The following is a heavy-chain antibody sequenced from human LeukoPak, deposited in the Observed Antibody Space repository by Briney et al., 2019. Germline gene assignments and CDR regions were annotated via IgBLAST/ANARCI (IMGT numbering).Heavy chain of an antibody. J-gene: IGHJ2*01. CDR2: IYYSGST. CDR1: GGSISSSSYY. CDR3: ARGKYSSSSWYFDL. V-gene: IGHV4-39*01. Sequence: SETLSLTCTVSGGSISSSSYYWGWIRQPPGKGLEWIGSIYYSGSTYYNPPLKSRVTISVDTSKNQFSLKLSSVTAADTAVYYCARGKYSSSSWYFDLWGRGTLVTVSS. D-gene: IGHD6-6*01.